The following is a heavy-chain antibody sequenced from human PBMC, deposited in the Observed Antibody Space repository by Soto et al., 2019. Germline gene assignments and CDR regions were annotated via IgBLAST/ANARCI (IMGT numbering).Heavy chain of an antibody. CDR3: ARERGL. CDR2: IYHSGST. J-gene: IGHJ2*01. V-gene: IGHV4-30-2*01. CDR1: GGSISSGGYS. Sequence: QLQLQESGSGLVKPSQTLSLTCAVSGGSISSGGYSWSWIRQPPGKGLEWIGYIYHSGSTYYNPSLKSGLTISVARSRNQFSLKLSSVTAGHRAVYYCARERGLGGRGTLFTVSS. D-gene: IGHD3-10*01.